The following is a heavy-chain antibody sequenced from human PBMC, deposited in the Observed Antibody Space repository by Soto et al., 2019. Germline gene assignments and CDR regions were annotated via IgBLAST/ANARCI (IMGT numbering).Heavy chain of an antibody. CDR3: ARDLEDGKAYYGMDV. D-gene: IGHD1-1*01. CDR2: INPICGTT. Sequence: ASVKVSCKASGGTFSSYAISWVRQAPGQGLEWMGWINPICGTTNYAQKFQGWVTMTRDESISTAYMELSRLRSDDTAVYYCARDLEDGKAYYGMDVWGQGTTVTVSS. V-gene: IGHV1-69*05. CDR1: GGTFSSYA. J-gene: IGHJ6*02.